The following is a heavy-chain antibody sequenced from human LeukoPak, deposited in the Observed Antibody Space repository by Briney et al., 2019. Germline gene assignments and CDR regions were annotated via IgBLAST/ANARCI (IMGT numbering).Heavy chain of an antibody. CDR2: IYCSGST. D-gene: IGHD3-3*01. CDR1: GGSISSYY. CDR3: ARGGVPSYDFWSAASWLAP. J-gene: IGHJ5*02. Sequence: ASETLSLTCTVSGGSISSYYWSWSRQPPGKGLEWIGYIYCSGSTNYNPSLKSRVTISVDTSKNQFSLKLSSVTAADTAVYYCARGGVPSYDFWSAASWLAPWGQGTLVTVSS. V-gene: IGHV4-59*01.